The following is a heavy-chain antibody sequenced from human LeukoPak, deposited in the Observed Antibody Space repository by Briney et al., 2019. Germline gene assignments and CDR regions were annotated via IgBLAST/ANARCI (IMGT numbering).Heavy chain of an antibody. D-gene: IGHD5-18*01. CDR3: ARERDTAMVTPWFDP. V-gene: IGHV3-33*01. CDR1: GFTFSSCG. Sequence: GGSLGLSCAASGFTFSSCGMHWVRQAPGKGLEWVAVIWYDGSNKYYADSVKGRFTISRDNSKNTLYLQMNSLRAEDTAVYYCARERDTAMVTPWFDPWGQGTLVTVSS. J-gene: IGHJ5*02. CDR2: IWYDGSNK.